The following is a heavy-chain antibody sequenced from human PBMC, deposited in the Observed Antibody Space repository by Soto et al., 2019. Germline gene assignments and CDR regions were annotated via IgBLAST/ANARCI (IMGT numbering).Heavy chain of an antibody. D-gene: IGHD2-2*01. CDR3: ARDPYCISTSGSGGMDV. V-gene: IGHV1-3*05. J-gene: IGHJ6*02. CDR1: GYTFTSYA. CDR2: INAGNGNT. Sequence: QVQLVQSGAEEKKPGASVKVSCKASGYTFTSYAMHWVRQAPGQRLEWMGWINAGNGNTKYSQKFQVRVTITRDTPASIAYMELRSLRSEDTAVYSCARDPYCISTSGSGGMDVWGQGTTVTVSS.